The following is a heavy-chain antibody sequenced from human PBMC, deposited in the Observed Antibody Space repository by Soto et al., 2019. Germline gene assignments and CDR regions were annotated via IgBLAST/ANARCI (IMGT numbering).Heavy chain of an antibody. CDR3: ARAAYYDILTGYYSPNYYYMDV. Sequence: KQSQTLSLTCTVSGGSISSYYWSWIRQPPGKGLEWIGYIYYSGSTNYNPSLKSRVTISVDTSKNQFSLKLSSVTAADTAVYYCARAAYYDILTGYYSPNYYYMDVWGKGTTVTVSS. CDR1: GGSISSYY. J-gene: IGHJ6*03. V-gene: IGHV4-59*01. D-gene: IGHD3-9*01. CDR2: IYYSGST.